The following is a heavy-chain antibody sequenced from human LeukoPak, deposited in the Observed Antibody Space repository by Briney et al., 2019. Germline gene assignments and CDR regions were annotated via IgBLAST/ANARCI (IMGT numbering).Heavy chain of an antibody. CDR2: ISDSRTYK. V-gene: IGHV3-21*01. CDR3: ARVVASGSGTYDFDY. J-gene: IGHJ4*01. Sequence: AGTLRLSCAASGFTFSYYSMNWVRQAPGKGLEWVSSISDSRTYKFYADSVKGRFTISRDDAKNSLSLERNGLRVEDTAVYYCARVVASGSGTYDFDYWGQGTLVTVSS. CDR1: GFTFSYYS. D-gene: IGHD3-10*01.